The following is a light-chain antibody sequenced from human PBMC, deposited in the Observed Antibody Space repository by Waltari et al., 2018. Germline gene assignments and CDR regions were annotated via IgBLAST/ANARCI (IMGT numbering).Light chain of an antibody. V-gene: IGLV2-14*01. CDR1: SSDIGAYHY. Sequence: QSALTQPASVSGSPGQSITISCTGTSSDIGAYHYVSWYQQFPGKAPKLIIYDVSKRPSGGSNRFSGSKSGDSASLTISGLQVDDEAHYHCASYTGGSTHVAFGGGTQVTVL. J-gene: IGLJ2*01. CDR3: ASYTGGSTHVA. CDR2: DVS.